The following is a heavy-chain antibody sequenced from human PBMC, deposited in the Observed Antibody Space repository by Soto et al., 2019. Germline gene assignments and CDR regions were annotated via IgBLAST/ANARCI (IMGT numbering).Heavy chain of an antibody. J-gene: IGHJ4*02. CDR2: IGTYNGDT. CDR3: ARGTGTTFEGSLFDY. Sequence: QVQLVQSGAEMRKPGASVKVSCKTSGYTFAIYGINWVRQAPGQGLQWMGWIGTYNGDTHYAQTLQGRVTVTTDTSTSTAYMELRSLRSDDTAVYYCARGTGTTFEGSLFDYWGQGTLVTVSS. D-gene: IGHD1-1*01. V-gene: IGHV1-18*01. CDR1: GYTFAIYG.